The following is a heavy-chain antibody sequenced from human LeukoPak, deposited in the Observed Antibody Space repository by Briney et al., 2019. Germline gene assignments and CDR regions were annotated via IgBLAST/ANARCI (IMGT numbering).Heavy chain of an antibody. Sequence: PGGSLRLSCAASGFTVSSNYMSWVRQAPGKGLEWVSVIYSGGSTYYADSVKGRFTISRDSSKSTLYLQMTSLTADDTAVYYCAKGSGAARPYYLDYWGRGTLVTVSS. CDR2: IYSGGST. V-gene: IGHV3-53*01. CDR1: GFTVSSNY. CDR3: AKGSGAARPYYLDY. J-gene: IGHJ4*02. D-gene: IGHD6-6*01.